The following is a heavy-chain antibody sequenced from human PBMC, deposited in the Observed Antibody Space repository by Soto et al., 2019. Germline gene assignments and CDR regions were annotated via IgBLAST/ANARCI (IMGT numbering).Heavy chain of an antibody. V-gene: IGHV1-18*04. CDR2: ISANSGNT. J-gene: IGHJ4*02. CDR1: GYTFTVYY. CDR3: ARDSSGWYYFDY. Sequence: ASVKVSCKASGYTFTVYYMHWVRQAPGQGLEWMGWISANSGNTNYAQKLQGRVTMTRDTSTSTAYMELRSLRSDDTAVYYCARDSSGWYYFDYWGQGTLVTVSS. D-gene: IGHD6-19*01.